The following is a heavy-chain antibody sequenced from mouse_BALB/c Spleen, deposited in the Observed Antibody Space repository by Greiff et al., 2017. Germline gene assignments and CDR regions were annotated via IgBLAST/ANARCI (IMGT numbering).Heavy chain of an antibody. D-gene: IGHD2-3*01. J-gene: IGHJ2*01. CDR3: ARNDRWLLRPYYFDY. CDR2: INSNGGST. V-gene: IGHV5-6-3*01. CDR1: GFTFSSYG. Sequence: DVHLVESGGGLVQPGGSLKLSCAASGFTFSSYGMSWVRQTPDKRLELVATINSNGGSTYYPDSVKGRFTISRDNAKNTLYLQMSSLKSEDTAMYYCARNDRWLLRPYYFDYWGQGTTLTVSS.